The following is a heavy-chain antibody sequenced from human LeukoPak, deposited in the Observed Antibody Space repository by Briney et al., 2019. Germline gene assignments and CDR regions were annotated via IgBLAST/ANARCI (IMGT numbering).Heavy chain of an antibody. J-gene: IGHJ3*02. V-gene: IGHV4-59*01. CDR2: IYYSGST. CDR1: GGSISSYY. CDR3: ARRSITWNAFDI. D-gene: IGHD6-13*01. Sequence: SETLSLTCTVSGGSISSYYWSWIRQPPGKGLEWIGYIYYSGSTNYNPSLKSRVTISVDTSKNQFSLKLSSVTAADTAVYYCARRSITWNAFDIWGQGTMVTVSS.